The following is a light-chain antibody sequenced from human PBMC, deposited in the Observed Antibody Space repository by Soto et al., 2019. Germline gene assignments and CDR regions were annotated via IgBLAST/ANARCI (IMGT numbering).Light chain of an antibody. Sequence: DIVMTQSPDSLAVSLGERATINCNSSQSVLYSSNNKDYLAWYQQKPGQPPNLLIYWASTRESGVPDRFSGSGSGTDFTLTISSLQAEDVAVYYCQQYYTTPITFGQGTRLEIK. CDR1: QSVLYSSNNKDY. CDR3: QQYYTTPIT. V-gene: IGKV4-1*01. CDR2: WAS. J-gene: IGKJ5*01.